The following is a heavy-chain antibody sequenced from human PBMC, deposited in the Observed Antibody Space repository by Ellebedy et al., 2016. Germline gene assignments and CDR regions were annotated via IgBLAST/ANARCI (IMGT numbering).Heavy chain of an antibody. CDR2: ISKNGDFK. CDR3: AKEDGGHSQIDY. J-gene: IGHJ4*02. CDR1: RFVFNNFS. V-gene: IGHV3-30*18. D-gene: IGHD4-23*01. Sequence: GGSLRLSXVASRFVFNNFSMHWVRQTPAKGLAWVATISKNGDFKYYVDSMGGRFTISRDNSMNTVYLQMDSLRPDDTAVYYCAKEDGGHSQIDYWGQGTPVIIAS.